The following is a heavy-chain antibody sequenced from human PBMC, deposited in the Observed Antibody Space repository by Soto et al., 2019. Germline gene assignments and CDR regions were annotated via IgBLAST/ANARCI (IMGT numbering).Heavy chain of an antibody. CDR2: ISYSGST. Sequence: SETLSLTCTVSGDSISSYYWSWIRQPPGKGLEWVGYISYSGSTNYNPSLKSRVTISVDTSKNQFSLKLSSVTAADTAVYYCARDRSSSWTFDYWGQGTLVTVSS. J-gene: IGHJ4*02. D-gene: IGHD6-13*01. CDR3: ARDRSSSWTFDY. V-gene: IGHV4-59*13. CDR1: GDSISSYY.